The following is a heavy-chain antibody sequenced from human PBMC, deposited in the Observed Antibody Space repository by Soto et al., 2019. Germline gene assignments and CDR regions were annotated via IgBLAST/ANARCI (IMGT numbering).Heavy chain of an antibody. J-gene: IGHJ4*02. D-gene: IGHD3-22*01. CDR3: ARFPDYYDSSGYYSDY. CDR2: IYYSGST. V-gene: IGHV4-31*03. CDR1: GGSISSGGYY. Sequence: QVQLQESGPGLVKPSQTLSLTCTVSGGSISSGGYYWSWLRQHPGQDLEWFGSIYYSGSTYSNPSLKSRLTISVDTSKNQFALKLSSVTAADTAGYYCARFPDYYDSSGYYSDYSGQGTLVTVSS.